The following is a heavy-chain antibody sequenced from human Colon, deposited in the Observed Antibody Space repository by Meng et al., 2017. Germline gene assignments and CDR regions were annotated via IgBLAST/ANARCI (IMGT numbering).Heavy chain of an antibody. Sequence: QLQLQQSGPGLDTPSHTLSLTCAVSGDSVSSHRALWHWVRQSPSRGLEWLGQTYYRSEWQNHYGVSVKSRITINADTSRNHFSRHMNSVTLEDSAVYYCTTWYGEYWGQGTLVTVSS. V-gene: IGHV6-1*01. CDR1: GDSVSSHRAL. D-gene: IGHD3-10*01. CDR2: TYYRSEWQN. CDR3: TTWYGEY. J-gene: IGHJ4*02.